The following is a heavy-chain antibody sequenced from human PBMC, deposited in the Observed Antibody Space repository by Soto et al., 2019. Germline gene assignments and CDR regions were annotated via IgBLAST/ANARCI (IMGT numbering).Heavy chain of an antibody. CDR2: MYFTGAT. J-gene: IGHJ4*02. Sequence: SETLSLTCSVSGGSITGYYWSWIRQPPGKGLEWIGYMYFTGATNSNPSLKSRVTISVDTSKNQFSLRLSSVTAADTAVYYCARERTPRTGFDYWGQGTLVTVSS. CDR3: ARERTPRTGFDY. V-gene: IGHV4-59*01. CDR1: GGSITGYY. D-gene: IGHD1-1*01.